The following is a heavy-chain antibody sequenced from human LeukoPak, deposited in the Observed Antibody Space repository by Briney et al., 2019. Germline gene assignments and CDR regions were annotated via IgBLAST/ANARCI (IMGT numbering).Heavy chain of an antibody. CDR2: ISYDGSNK. Sequence: PTGGSLRLSCAASGFTFSSYAMHWVRQAPGKGLEWVAVISYDGSNKYYADSVKGRFTISRDNSKNTLYLQMNSLRAEDTAVYYCARPYSGSCYDWGQGTLVTVSS. J-gene: IGHJ4*02. D-gene: IGHD1-26*01. V-gene: IGHV3-30-3*01. CDR3: ARPYSGSCYD. CDR1: GFTFSSYA.